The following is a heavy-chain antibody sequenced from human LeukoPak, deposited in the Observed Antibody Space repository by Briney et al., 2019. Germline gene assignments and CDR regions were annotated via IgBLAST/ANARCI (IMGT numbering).Heavy chain of an antibody. V-gene: IGHV3-30*02. Sequence: GGSLRLSCAASGFTFSSYGMHWVRQAPGKGLEWVAFIRYDGSNKYYADSVKGRFTISRDNSKNTLYLQMNSLRAEDTAVYYCAKDFRFLEWVIDAFDIWGQGTMVTVSS. CDR1: GFTFSSYG. CDR2: IRYDGSNK. D-gene: IGHD3-3*01. J-gene: IGHJ3*02. CDR3: AKDFRFLEWVIDAFDI.